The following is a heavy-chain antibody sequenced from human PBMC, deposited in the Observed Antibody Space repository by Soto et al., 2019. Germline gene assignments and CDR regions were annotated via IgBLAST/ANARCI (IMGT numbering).Heavy chain of an antibody. Sequence: LVVESGGGLVQPGGSLRLSCVASGFTLSDYYMTWVRQAPGKGLEWVANIKEDGSEKYYVDSVKGRFTISRDNAKNSLYQQMNSLRVEDTAVYYCGTGRGWLFDYWGQGTLVTVSS. CDR2: IKEDGSEK. CDR1: GFTLSDYY. J-gene: IGHJ4*02. CDR3: GTGRGWLFDY. V-gene: IGHV3-7*03. D-gene: IGHD5-12*01.